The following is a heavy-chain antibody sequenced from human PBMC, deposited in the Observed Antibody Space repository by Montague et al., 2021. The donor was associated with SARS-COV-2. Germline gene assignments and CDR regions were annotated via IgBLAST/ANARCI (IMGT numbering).Heavy chain of an antibody. Sequence: SETLSLTRTVSGGSISTYYWNWIRQFPGKGLEWIGYIDYSGSTNYNPSLQSRVIISVDRSKIQFSLKLNSVTAADTAIYYCARLPYDNSYGMDVWGQGTTVTVSS. CDR1: GGSISTYY. CDR2: IDYSGST. D-gene: IGHD3-9*01. J-gene: IGHJ6*02. CDR3: ARLPYDNSYGMDV. V-gene: IGHV4-59*01.